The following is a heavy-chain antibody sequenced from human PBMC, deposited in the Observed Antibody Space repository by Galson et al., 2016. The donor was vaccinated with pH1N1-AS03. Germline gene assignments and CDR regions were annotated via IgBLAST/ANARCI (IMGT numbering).Heavy chain of an antibody. CDR1: GFTFSDYA. D-gene: IGHD6-13*01. V-gene: IGHV3-64*01. J-gene: IGHJ4*02. Sequence: SLRLSCAASGFTFSDYAMYWVRQAPGKGLEYVSAISGNGVSTYYANSVKGRFTISRDNSKNTLYLQMGSLRAEDMAVYYCARGPVSYSNYWFPPPDYWGQGTLVTVSS. CDR3: ARGPVSYSNYWFPPPDY. CDR2: ISGNGVST.